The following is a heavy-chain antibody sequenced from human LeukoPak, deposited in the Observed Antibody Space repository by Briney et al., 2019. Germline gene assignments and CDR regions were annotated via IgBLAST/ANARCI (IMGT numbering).Heavy chain of an antibody. CDR3: ARGGYTRRY. V-gene: IGHV3-15*01. Sequence: GGSLRLSCAASGFTFKNAWMSWVRQAPGKGLEWVGHIKSRNDGGTTDYAAPVKARFTISRDDSKNTLYLQMNSLRTEDTAIYYCARGGYTRRYWGQGTLVTVSS. D-gene: IGHD5-12*01. J-gene: IGHJ4*02. CDR2: IKSRNDGGTT. CDR1: GFTFKNAW.